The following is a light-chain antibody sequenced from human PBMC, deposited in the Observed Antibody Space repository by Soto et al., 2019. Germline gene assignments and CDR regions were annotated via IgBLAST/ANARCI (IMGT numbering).Light chain of an antibody. Sequence: QPVLTQAASVSRSPGQAITVSCTGSSSDIGSYNRVSWYQQPPGTAPKLIIYDVTNRPLGVPDRFFGSKSGNTASLIISGLQAEDEADYYCCSYTTRTTYVFGTGTKVTVL. CDR2: DVT. V-gene: IGLV2-18*02. CDR3: CSYTTRTTYV. CDR1: SSDIGSYNR. J-gene: IGLJ1*01.